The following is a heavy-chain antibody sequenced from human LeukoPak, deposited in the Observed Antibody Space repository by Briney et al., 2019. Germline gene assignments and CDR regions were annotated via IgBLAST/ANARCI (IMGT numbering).Heavy chain of an antibody. CDR1: GFPFSIYW. Sequence: GGSLRLSCAASGFPFSIYWMTWVRQAPGKGLEWVANIKPDGSDKYYVDSAKGRFTISRDNAKNSLYLQMNSLRAEDTAVYYCARGGGRHVEYWGQGNLVTVSS. D-gene: IGHD2/OR15-2a*01. J-gene: IGHJ4*02. CDR3: ARGGGRHVEY. CDR2: IKPDGSDK. V-gene: IGHV3-7*05.